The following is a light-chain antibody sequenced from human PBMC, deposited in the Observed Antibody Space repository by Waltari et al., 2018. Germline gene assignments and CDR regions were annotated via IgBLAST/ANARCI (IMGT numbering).Light chain of an antibody. V-gene: IGKV4-1*01. J-gene: IGKJ1*01. CDR1: QSLFYISNNKIF. CDR2: WAS. Sequence: DIVMTQSPDFLAVSLGERATINCKSSQSLFYISNNKIFLSLYQQVPGRPPKLLLYWASTRASGVPDRFSGSGSGTDFTLTISSLQAEDVATYYCQQYYSSPWTFGQGTRVEIK. CDR3: QQYYSSPWT.